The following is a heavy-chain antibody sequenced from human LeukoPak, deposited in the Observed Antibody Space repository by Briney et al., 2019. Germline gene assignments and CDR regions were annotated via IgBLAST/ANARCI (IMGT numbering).Heavy chain of an antibody. D-gene: IGHD1-14*01. CDR3: ARDQSQAGPTTVDY. CDR2: ISSDGTNT. V-gene: IGHV3-74*03. Sequence: GGSLRLSCEASGFSFSTSWMHWVRQAPGKGLLWLSRISSDGTNTKYADSVKGRFIISRDNAKNTLYLQMNSLRAEDTAVYYCARDQSQAGPTTVDYWGQGTLVTVSS. J-gene: IGHJ4*02. CDR1: GFSFSTSW.